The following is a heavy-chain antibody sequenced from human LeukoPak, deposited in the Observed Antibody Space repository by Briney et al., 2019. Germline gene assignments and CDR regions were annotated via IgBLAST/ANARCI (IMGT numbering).Heavy chain of an antibody. CDR1: GFTFSSYW. V-gene: IGHV3-7*01. CDR3: AREGSYYDFWSGYSYYMDV. J-gene: IGHJ6*03. D-gene: IGHD3-3*01. Sequence: GGSLRLSRAASGFTFSSYWMSWVRQAPGKGLEWVANIKQDGSEKYYVDSVKGRFTISRDNAKNSLYLQMNSLRAEDTAVYYCAREGSYYDFWSGYSYYMDVWGKGTTVTVSS. CDR2: IKQDGSEK.